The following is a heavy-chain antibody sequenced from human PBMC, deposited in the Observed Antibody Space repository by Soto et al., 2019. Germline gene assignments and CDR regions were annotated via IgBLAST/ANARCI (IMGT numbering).Heavy chain of an antibody. D-gene: IGHD3-10*01. CDR1: GGSISSGNW. J-gene: IGHJ5*02. Sequence: QVQLQESGPGLVKPSGTLSLSCAVSGGSISSGNWWSWVRQPPRKGLEWIGEIYHSGSTIYNPSLKGLVPISADKRKHHSSLKLSSVTAGDTAVYYCARSKACYGTGMYYSYSFDTWGEGILVTVSS. V-gene: IGHV4-4*02. CDR2: IYHSGST. CDR3: ARSKACYGTGMYYSYSFDT.